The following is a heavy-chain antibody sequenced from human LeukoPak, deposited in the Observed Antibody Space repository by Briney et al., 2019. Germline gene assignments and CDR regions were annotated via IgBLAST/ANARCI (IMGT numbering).Heavy chain of an antibody. CDR3: ARVGGSSSYYYYCMDV. D-gene: IGHD1-26*01. V-gene: IGHV3-23*01. CDR1: GFTFYRYA. Sequence: GGSLSLSRAVSGFTFYRYAMRGGRGAPGGGEWRGSAISSSGGSTYYADSVKGRFTISRDNSKNTLHLQMNSLRAEDTAVYYCARVGGSSSYYYYCMDVWGQGTTVTVSS. J-gene: IGHJ6*02. CDR2: ISSSGGST.